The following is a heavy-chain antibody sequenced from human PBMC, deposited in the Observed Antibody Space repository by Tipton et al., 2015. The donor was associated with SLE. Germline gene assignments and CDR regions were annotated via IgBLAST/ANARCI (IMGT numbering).Heavy chain of an antibody. CDR1: GVSISDSNYY. J-gene: IGHJ5*01. CDR3: ARDPTGYNWFDS. CDR2: THHIGTT. V-gene: IGHV4-39*07. D-gene: IGHD1-1*01. Sequence: GLVKPSETLSLICTVSGVSISDSNYYWGWIRQSPGKGLEWIGNTHHIGTTHNNPSLKSRVTISVDTSKNQFSLKLSSVTAADTAVYYCARDPTGYNWFDSWGQGTLVTVSS.